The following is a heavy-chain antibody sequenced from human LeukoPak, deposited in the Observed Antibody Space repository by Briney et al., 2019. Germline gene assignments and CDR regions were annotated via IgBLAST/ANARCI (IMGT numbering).Heavy chain of an antibody. Sequence: GGSLRLSCAASGFSFSYHWMNWVRQAPGKGLEWVANIKPDGSEKFYVDSVKGRFTISRDNAKNSVSLQMNSLRAEDTAVYYCANYYYDSSGYIFDPWGQGTLVTVSS. CDR3: ANYYYDSSGYIFDP. D-gene: IGHD3-22*01. CDR1: GFSFSYHW. V-gene: IGHV3-7*03. J-gene: IGHJ5*02. CDR2: IKPDGSEK.